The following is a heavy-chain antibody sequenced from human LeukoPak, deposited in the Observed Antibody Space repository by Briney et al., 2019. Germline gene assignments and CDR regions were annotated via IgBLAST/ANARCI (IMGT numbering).Heavy chain of an antibody. CDR3: ARGDINRNLRYSSGWYNLFDP. D-gene: IGHD6-19*01. V-gene: IGHV4-38-2*02. CDR1: GYSISSGYY. J-gene: IGHJ5*02. CDR2: IYHSGTT. Sequence: SETLSLTCSVSGYSISSGYYWGWIRQPPGKGLEWIGTIYHSGTTFYNPSLQSRVTVSLDTSKNQFSLKLSSVTAADTAVYYCARGDINRNLRYSSGWYNLFDPWGQGTLVTVSS.